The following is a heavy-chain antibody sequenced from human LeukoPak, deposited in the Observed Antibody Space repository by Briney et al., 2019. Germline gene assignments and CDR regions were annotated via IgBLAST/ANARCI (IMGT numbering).Heavy chain of an antibody. D-gene: IGHD6-19*01. Sequence: ASVKVSCXASGYTFTSYYMHWVRQAPGQGLEWMGIINPSGGSTSYAQKFQGRVTMTRDTSTSTVYMELSSLRSEDTAVYYCARVTNSGWYDYWGQGTLVTVSS. V-gene: IGHV1-46*01. CDR2: INPSGGST. CDR3: ARVTNSGWYDY. J-gene: IGHJ4*02. CDR1: GYTFTSYY.